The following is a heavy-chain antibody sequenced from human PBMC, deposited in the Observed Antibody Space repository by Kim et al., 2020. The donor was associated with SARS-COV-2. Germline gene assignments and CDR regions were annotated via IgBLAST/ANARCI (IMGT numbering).Heavy chain of an antibody. CDR2: ISAYNGNT. J-gene: IGHJ4*02. V-gene: IGHV1-18*04. CDR1: GYSFTSYG. D-gene: IGHD6-13*01. CDR3: ARDFGSAAGSY. Sequence: ASVKVSCKVSGYSFTSYGMSWVRQAPGQGLEWMGWISAYNGNTHFAHKFEGRVTMTTDTSTSTVYMELRSLRSDDTAVYYCARDFGSAAGSYWGQGTLVTVSS.